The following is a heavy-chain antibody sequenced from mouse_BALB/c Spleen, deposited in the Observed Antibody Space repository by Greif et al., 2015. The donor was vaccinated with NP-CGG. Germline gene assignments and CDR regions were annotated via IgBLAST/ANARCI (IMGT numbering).Heavy chain of an antibody. CDR1: GYTFTSYW. J-gene: IGHJ1*01. CDR3: AREGYGYFDV. Sequence: QVQLQQSGAELAKPGASVKMSCKASGYTFTSYWMHWVKQRPGQGLEWIGYINPSTGYTEYNQKFKDKATSTADKSSSTAYMQLSSLTSEDSAVDYCAREGYGYFDVWGAGTTVTVSS. CDR2: INPSTGYT. V-gene: IGHV1-7*01.